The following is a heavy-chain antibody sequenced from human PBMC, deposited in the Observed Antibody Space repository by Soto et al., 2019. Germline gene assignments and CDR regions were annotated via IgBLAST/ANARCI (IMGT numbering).Heavy chain of an antibody. Sequence: SETLSLTCTVSGVSISSYYWSWIRQPPGKGLEWIGYIYYSGSTNYNPSLKSRVTISVDTSKNQFSLKLSSVTAADTAVYYCAIGYSGYDSYYWGQGTLVTVS. J-gene: IGHJ4*02. CDR1: GVSISSYY. V-gene: IGHV4-59*01. CDR2: IYYSGST. CDR3: AIGYSGYDSYY. D-gene: IGHD5-12*01.